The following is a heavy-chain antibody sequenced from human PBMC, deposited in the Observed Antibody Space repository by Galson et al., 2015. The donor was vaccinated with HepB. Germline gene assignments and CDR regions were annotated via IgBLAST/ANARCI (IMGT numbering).Heavy chain of an antibody. CDR1: GFTFSSYA. Sequence: SLRLSCAASGFTFSSYAMHWVRQAPGKGLEWVAVISYDGSNKYYADSVKGRFTISRDNSKNTLYLQMNSLRAEDTAVYYCASTVDTVYDYWGQGTLVTVSS. J-gene: IGHJ4*02. CDR3: ASTVDTVYDY. D-gene: IGHD5-18*01. CDR2: ISYDGSNK. V-gene: IGHV3-30-3*01.